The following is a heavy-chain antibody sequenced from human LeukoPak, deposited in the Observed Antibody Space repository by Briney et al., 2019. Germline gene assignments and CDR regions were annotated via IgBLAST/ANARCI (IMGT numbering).Heavy chain of an antibody. CDR2: IWHDGSHK. V-gene: IGHV3-33*01. CDR1: GFAFNTYA. D-gene: IGHD3-10*01. CDR3: AREIFGSGSYPAF. Sequence: GGSLRLSCAASGFAFNTYAMHWVRQAPGQGLEWVALIWHDGSHKFYSNSVRGQFTISRDNSKNTVSLQMNNLRPEHTAVYYCAREIFGSGSYPAFWGQRTLVTVSS. J-gene: IGHJ4*02.